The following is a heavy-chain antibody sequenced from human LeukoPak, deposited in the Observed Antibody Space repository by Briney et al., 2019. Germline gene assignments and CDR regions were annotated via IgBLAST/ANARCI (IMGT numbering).Heavy chain of an antibody. CDR1: GFTFSSYA. J-gene: IGHJ4*02. CDR2: IQYDGTNK. V-gene: IGHV3-30*02. D-gene: IGHD2-2*01. Sequence: SGGSLRLSCAASGFTFSSYAMHWVRQAPGKGLEWVTFIQYDGTNKYYADSVKGRFTISRDNSKNTLYLQMNSLRAEDTAVYYCAASDRQPYYFDYWGQGTLVTVSS. CDR3: AASDRQPYYFDY.